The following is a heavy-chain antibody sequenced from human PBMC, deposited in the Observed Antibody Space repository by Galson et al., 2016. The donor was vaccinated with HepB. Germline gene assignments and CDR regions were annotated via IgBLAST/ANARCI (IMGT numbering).Heavy chain of an antibody. CDR2: IRGKPNNYAT. CDR1: GFTFSGSA. J-gene: IGHJ4*02. CDR3: TRRTYYYDRSGYSPFDY. V-gene: IGHV3-73*01. D-gene: IGHD3-22*01. Sequence: SLRLSCAASGFTFSGSAIHWVRQASGKGLEWVGRIRGKPNNYATAYAASVKGRFTVSRDDSKNTVYLQMNSLKTEDTAVYYCTRRTYYYDRSGYSPFDYWGQGTLVTVSS.